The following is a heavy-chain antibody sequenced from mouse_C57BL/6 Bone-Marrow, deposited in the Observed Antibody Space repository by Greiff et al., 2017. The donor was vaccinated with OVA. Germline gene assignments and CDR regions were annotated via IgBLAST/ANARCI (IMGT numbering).Heavy chain of an antibody. CDR1: GYTFTSYW. J-gene: IGHJ2*01. V-gene: IGHV1-55*01. Sequence: VQLQQPGAELVKPGASVKMSCKASGYTFTSYWITWVKQRPGQGLEWIGDIYPGSGSTNYNEKFKSKATLTVDTSSSTAYMQLSSLTSEDSAVYYCARREQLRLRLAYWGQGTTLTVSS. CDR2: IYPGSGST. CDR3: ARREQLRLRLAY. D-gene: IGHD3-2*02.